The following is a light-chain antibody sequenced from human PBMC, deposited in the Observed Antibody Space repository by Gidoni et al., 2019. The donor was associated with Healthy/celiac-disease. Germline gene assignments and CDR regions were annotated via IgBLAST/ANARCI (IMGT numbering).Light chain of an antibody. CDR1: QGISSD. J-gene: IGKJ1*01. CDR3: QQYYSYPAA. CDR2: AAS. V-gene: IGKV1-8*01. Sequence: AIRMTQSPSSLSACTGDRVTITCRASQGISSDLAWYQQKPGKAPKRLIYAASTLQSGVPSRFSGSGSGTDFTLTISCLQSEDFATYYCQQYYSYPAAFGQGTKVEIK.